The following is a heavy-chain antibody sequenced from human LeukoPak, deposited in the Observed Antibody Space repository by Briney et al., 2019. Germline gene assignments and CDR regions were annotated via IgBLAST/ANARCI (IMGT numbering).Heavy chain of an antibody. CDR2: ISYDGSNK. V-gene: IGHV3-30*03. Sequence: PGGSLRLSCAASGFTVSSNYMSWVRQAPGKGLEWVAVISYDGSNKYYADSVKGRFTISRDNSKNTLYLQMNSLRAEDTAVYYCAGVYVLEYYFDYWGQGTLVTVSS. J-gene: IGHJ4*02. CDR3: AGVYVLEYYFDY. D-gene: IGHD2-8*01. CDR1: GFTVSSNY.